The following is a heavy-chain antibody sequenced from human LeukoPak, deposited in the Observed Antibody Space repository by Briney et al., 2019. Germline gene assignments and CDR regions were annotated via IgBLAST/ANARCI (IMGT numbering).Heavy chain of an antibody. V-gene: IGHV3-66*01. CDR2: IYSGGST. CDR1: GFDVSSNY. J-gene: IGHJ4*02. Sequence: PGGSLRLSCAASGFDVSSNYMSWVRQAPGKGLEWVSVIYSGGSTYYADSVKGRFTISRDNSKNTLYLQMNSLRAEDTAVYYCATGRGFSYGLFDYWGQGTLVTVSS. CDR3: ATGRGFSYGLFDY. D-gene: IGHD5-18*01.